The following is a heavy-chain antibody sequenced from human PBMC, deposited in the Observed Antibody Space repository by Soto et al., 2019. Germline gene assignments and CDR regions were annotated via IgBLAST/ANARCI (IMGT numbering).Heavy chain of an antibody. Sequence: SETLSLTCVVSGGSIRSTNWWAWVRQTPGKGLEWIGDVYHTGPSNYNPSLKGRATISVDTSKDQVSLRPTSVIDADKAVYCCAIDLDRYCSATSCHAMDVWGQGTPVTVSS. V-gene: IGHV4-4*01. D-gene: IGHD2-15*01. CDR3: AIDLDRYCSATSCHAMDV. J-gene: IGHJ6*02. CDR2: VYHTGPS. CDR1: GGSIRSTNW.